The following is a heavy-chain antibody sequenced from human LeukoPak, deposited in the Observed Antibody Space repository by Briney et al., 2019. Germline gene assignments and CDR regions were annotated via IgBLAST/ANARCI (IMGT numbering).Heavy chain of an antibody. V-gene: IGHV3-30*02. D-gene: IGHD6-13*01. Sequence: GGSLRLSCAASGFMFSSYAMNWVRQAPGKGLEWVAFIRYDGSNKYYADSVKGRFTISRDNSKNTLYLQMNSLRAEDTAVYYCAKDPAIIAAAGDAFDIWGQGTMVTVSS. CDR1: GFMFSSYA. J-gene: IGHJ3*02. CDR3: AKDPAIIAAAGDAFDI. CDR2: IRYDGSNK.